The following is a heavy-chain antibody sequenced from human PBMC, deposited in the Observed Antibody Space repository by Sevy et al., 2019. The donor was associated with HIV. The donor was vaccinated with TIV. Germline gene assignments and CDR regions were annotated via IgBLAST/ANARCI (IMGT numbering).Heavy chain of an antibody. D-gene: IGHD1-26*01. Sequence: SETLSLTCTVSGGSITSLYWNWIRQPPGKGLEWIGNIYYNGHINYNPSLKSLVTLSLDTSKNQFSLRLSSVTAADTAMYYCAGENAWGRGYSWGQGTLVTVSS. CDR1: GGSITSLY. CDR3: AGENAWGRGYS. V-gene: IGHV4-59*08. CDR2: IYYNGHI. J-gene: IGHJ4*02.